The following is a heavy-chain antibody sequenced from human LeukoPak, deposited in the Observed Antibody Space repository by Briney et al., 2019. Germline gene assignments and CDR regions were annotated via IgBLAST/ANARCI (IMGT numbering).Heavy chain of an antibody. CDR2: MYYSGNT. J-gene: IGHJ6*03. D-gene: IGHD7-27*01. V-gene: IGHV4-39*07. CDR3: ARVAVTGFPYYMDV. Sequence: SETLSLTCTVSGGSISSYIYYWGWIRQPPGKGLEWIGSMYYSGNTYYNPSLKSRVTISVDTSKNHFSLRLSSVTAADTAVYYCARVAVTGFPYYMDVRGKGTTVTVSS. CDR1: GGSISSYIYY.